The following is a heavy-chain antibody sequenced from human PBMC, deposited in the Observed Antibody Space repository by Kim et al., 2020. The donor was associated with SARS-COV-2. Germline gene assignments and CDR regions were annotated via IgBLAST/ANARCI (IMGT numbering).Heavy chain of an antibody. D-gene: IGHD6-25*01. Sequence: SLKSRVTISVDTSKNQFSLKLSSVTAADTAVYYCAGRSSDDRPDYYGMDVWGQGTTVTVSS. CDR3: AGRSSDDRPDYYGMDV. V-gene: IGHV4-39*01. J-gene: IGHJ6*02.